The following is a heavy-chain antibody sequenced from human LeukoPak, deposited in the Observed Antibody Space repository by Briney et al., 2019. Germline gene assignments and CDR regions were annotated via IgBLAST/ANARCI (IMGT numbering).Heavy chain of an antibody. J-gene: IGHJ4*02. CDR1: GFTFSSYE. D-gene: IGHD3-22*01. CDR3: ARAQLTSSGIFLDY. CDR2: ISSSGSTI. V-gene: IGHV3-48*03. Sequence: PGGSLRLSCAASGFTFSSYEMNWVRQAPGKGLEWVSYISSSGSTIYYADSVKGRFTISRDNAKNSLYLQMNSLRAEDTAVYYCARAQLTSSGIFLDYWGQGTLVTVSS.